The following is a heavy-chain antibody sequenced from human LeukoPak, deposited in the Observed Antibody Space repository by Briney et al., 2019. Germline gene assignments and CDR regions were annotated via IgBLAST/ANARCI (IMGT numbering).Heavy chain of an antibody. D-gene: IGHD2-2*01. CDR1: GFTVTSNH. CDR3: ARDNAPAGGGLDY. CDR2: IYTAGLT. Sequence: PGGSLRLSCAASGFTVTSNHMTWVRQAPGKGLEWVSEIYTAGLTFYADSVTGRFTISRDNSKNTVYLQINSLGVEDTARYYCARDNAPAGGGLDYWGQGTLVTVSS. V-gene: IGHV3-53*01. J-gene: IGHJ4*02.